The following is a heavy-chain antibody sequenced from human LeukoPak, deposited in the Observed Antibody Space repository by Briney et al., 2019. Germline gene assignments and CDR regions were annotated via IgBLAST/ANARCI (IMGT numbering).Heavy chain of an antibody. CDR2: IYYSGSI. D-gene: IGHD6-19*01. CDR1: GVSISSYY. J-gene: IGHJ4*02. Sequence: PSETLSLTCTVSGVSISSYYWSWIRQPPGKGLEWIGYIYYSGSINYNPSLKSRVTISVDTSKNQFSLKLSSVTAAGTAVYYCARGGAGNFDYWGQGTLVTVSS. CDR3: ARGGAGNFDY. V-gene: IGHV4-59*01.